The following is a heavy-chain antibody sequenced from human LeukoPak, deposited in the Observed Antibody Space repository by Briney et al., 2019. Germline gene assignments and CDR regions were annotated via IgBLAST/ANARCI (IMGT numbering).Heavy chain of an antibody. V-gene: IGHV3-21*01. CDR3: ARDSKLYCSSASCYMDV. CDR1: GFIFSSYS. CDR2: ISSSSTSI. D-gene: IGHD2-2*01. J-gene: IGHJ6*04. Sequence: GGSLRLSCAASGFIFSSYSMNWVRQAPGKGLEWVSSISSSSTSIYYADSVKGRFTISRDNAKNSLYLQVNGLGAEDTAVYYCARDSKLYCSSASCYMDVWGKGTTVTVSS.